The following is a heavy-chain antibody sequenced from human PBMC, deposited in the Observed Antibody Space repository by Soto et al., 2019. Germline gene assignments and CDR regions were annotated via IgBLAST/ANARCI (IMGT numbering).Heavy chain of an antibody. V-gene: IGHV3-48*03. D-gene: IGHD3-22*01. CDR3: ARDIDYYDSSGYQDY. J-gene: IGHJ4*02. CDR2: ISTRGNII. Sequence: EVQLVESGGHLVQPGGSLRLSCAASGFIFSSYEMNWVRQAPGKGLEWVSYISTRGNIIHYADSVKGRFTISRDNAKNSLYLQMNSLRAEDTAVYYCARDIDYYDSSGYQDYWGPGTLVTVSS. CDR1: GFIFSSYE.